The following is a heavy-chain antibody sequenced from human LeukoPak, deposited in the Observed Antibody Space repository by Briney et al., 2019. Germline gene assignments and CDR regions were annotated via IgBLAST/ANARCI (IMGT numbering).Heavy chain of an antibody. CDR1: GFTFSSYW. V-gene: IGHV3-7*01. CDR3: AADSGGSRY. Sequence: GGSLRLSCAASGFTFSSYWMSWIRQAPGRGLEWVANIKQDGSEKYYADSVEGRFTISRDNAKNSLYLQMNSLRVEDTAMYYCAADSGGSRYWGQETLATVSS. J-gene: IGHJ4*02. D-gene: IGHD2-15*01. CDR2: IKQDGSEK.